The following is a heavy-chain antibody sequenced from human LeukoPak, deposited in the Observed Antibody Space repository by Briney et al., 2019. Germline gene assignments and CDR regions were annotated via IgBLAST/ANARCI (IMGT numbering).Heavy chain of an antibody. D-gene: IGHD3-16*01. CDR2: IYYSGST. V-gene: IGHV4-59*01. CDR1: GGSISSYY. J-gene: IGHJ4*02. CDR3: AKGGGGCAFDY. Sequence: PSETLSLTCTVSGGSISSYYWSWIRQPPGKGLEWIGYIYYSGSTNYNPSLKSRVTVSVGTSKNQFSLKLSSVTAADTAVYYCAKGGGGCAFDYWGQGTLVTVSS.